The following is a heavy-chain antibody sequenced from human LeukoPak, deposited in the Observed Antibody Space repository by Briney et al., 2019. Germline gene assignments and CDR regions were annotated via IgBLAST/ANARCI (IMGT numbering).Heavy chain of an antibody. V-gene: IGHV3-21*01. D-gene: IGHD2-2*01. CDR2: ISSSSSYI. J-gene: IGHJ3*02. CDR3: ARDPYCSSTSCPNDAFDI. Sequence: KSGGSLRLSCAASGFTFSSYSMNWVRQAPGKGLEWVSSISSSSSYIYYADSVKGRFTISRDNAKNSLYLQMNSLRAEDTAVYYCARDPYCSSTSCPNDAFDIWGQGTMVTVSS. CDR1: GFTFSSYS.